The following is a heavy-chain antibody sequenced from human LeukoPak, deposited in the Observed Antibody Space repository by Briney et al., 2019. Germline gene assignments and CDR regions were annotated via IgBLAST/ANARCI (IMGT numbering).Heavy chain of an antibody. CDR2: ISSSSIYI. D-gene: IGHD5-24*01. CDR1: GFTFSSYS. V-gene: IGHV3-21*01. J-gene: IGHJ4*02. Sequence: GGSLRLSCAASGFTFSSYSMNWVRQAPGKGLEWVSSISSSSIYIYYADSVKGRFTISRDNAKNALYLQMNSLRAEDTAVYYCARDRRDGYNDYWGQGTLVTVSS. CDR3: ARDRRDGYNDY.